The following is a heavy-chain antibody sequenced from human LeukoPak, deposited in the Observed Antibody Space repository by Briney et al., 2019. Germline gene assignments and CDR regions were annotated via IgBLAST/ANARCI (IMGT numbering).Heavy chain of an antibody. Sequence: GGPLRLSCAASGFTFSSYAMSWVRQAPGKGLEWVSAISGSGGSTYYADSVKGRFTISRDDSKNTLYLHMNSLRAEDTAVYYCAKEGGSSIWSGSHFDYWGQGTLVTVSS. V-gene: IGHV3-23*01. CDR1: GFTFSSYA. CDR2: ISGSGGST. J-gene: IGHJ4*02. D-gene: IGHD3-3*01. CDR3: AKEGGSSIWSGSHFDY.